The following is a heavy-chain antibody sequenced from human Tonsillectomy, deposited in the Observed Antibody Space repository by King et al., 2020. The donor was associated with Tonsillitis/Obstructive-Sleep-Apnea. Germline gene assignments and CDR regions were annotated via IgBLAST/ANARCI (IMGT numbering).Heavy chain of an antibody. J-gene: IGHJ4*02. CDR2: ISRSGNTI. D-gene: IGHD3-3*01. CDR3: TRDIRGNYDFWSGYPGY. CDR1: GFTFNFYS. V-gene: IGHV3-48*02. Sequence: VPLVESGGGLIQPGGSLRLSCAASGFTFNFYSMDWVRQAPGKGLEWGSYISRSGNTIDYAGSVKGRFTISRDNAKSSLYLQMNRLRDEDTAVYYCTRDIRGNYDFWSGYPGYWGQGTLVTVSS.